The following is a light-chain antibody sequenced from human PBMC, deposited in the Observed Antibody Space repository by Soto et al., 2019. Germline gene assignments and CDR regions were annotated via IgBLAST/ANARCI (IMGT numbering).Light chain of an antibody. CDR3: QQYNNWPPWT. Sequence: EIVMTQSPATLSVSPGESATLSCRATASVSSNLAWFQQKPGQAPRLLIYRASTQAAGIPARFSGSGSWTEFTLTISSLQSEDFAVYFCQQYNNWPPWTFGQGTKVEIK. J-gene: IGKJ1*01. CDR1: ASVSSN. V-gene: IGKV3-15*01. CDR2: RAS.